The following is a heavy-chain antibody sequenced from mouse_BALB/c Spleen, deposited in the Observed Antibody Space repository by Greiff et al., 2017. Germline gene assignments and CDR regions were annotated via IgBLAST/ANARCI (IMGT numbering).Heavy chain of an antibody. CDR1: GDSITSGY. Sequence: EVQLQQSGPSLVKPSQTLSLTCSVTGDSITSGYWNWIRKFPGNKLEYMGYISYSGSTYYNPSLKSRISITRDTSKNQYYLQLNSVTTEDTATYYCARPYGNYSPFAYWGQGTLVTVSA. V-gene: IGHV3-8*02. CDR3: ARPYGNYSPFAY. J-gene: IGHJ3*01. CDR2: ISYSGST. D-gene: IGHD2-1*01.